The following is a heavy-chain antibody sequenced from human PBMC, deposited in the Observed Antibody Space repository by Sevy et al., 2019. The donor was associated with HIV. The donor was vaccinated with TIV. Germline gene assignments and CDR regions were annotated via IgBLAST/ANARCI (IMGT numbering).Heavy chain of an antibody. CDR3: ARVGSSSNYYYGMDV. CDR1: GFTFSIYA. J-gene: IGHJ6*02. V-gene: IGHV3-23*01. Sequence: GGSLRLSCAASGFTFSIYAMSWVRQAPGKGLEWVSAISGSGGSTYYADSVKGRFTISRDNAKNTLYLQMNSLRAEDTAVYYCARVGSSSNYYYGMDVWGQGTTVTVSS. CDR2: ISGSGGST. D-gene: IGHD6-13*01.